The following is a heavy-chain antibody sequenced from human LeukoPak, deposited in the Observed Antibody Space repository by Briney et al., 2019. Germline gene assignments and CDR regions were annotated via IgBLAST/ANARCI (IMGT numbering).Heavy chain of an antibody. J-gene: IGHJ4*02. Sequence: PGGSLRLSCAASGFTFSTYAMSWVRQAPGKGLEWVSSISFSSDYIYYADSLKGRFTISRDNAQNSLYLQMNSLRADDTAIYFCARGALTTTFDYWGQGALVTVSS. V-gene: IGHV3-21*01. CDR3: ARGALTTTFDY. CDR2: ISFSSDYI. D-gene: IGHD4-17*01. CDR1: GFTFSTYA.